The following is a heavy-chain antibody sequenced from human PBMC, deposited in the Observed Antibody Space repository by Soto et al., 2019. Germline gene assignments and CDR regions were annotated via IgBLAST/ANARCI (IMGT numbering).Heavy chain of an antibody. D-gene: IGHD3-10*01. V-gene: IGHV1-2*02. CDR2: INPNSGGT. Sequence: ASVKVSCKASGYTFTGYYMHWVRQAPGQGLEWMGWINPNSGGTNYAQKFQGRVTMTRDTSISTAYMELSRLRSDDTAVYYCARVGFGELSSFNFDYWGQGTLVTVSS. CDR3: ARVGFGELSSFNFDY. CDR1: GYTFTGYY. J-gene: IGHJ4*02.